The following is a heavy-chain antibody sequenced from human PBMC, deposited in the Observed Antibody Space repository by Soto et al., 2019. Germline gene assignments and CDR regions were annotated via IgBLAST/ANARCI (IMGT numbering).Heavy chain of an antibody. Sequence: QVQLQQWGAGLLKPSETLSLTCAVYGGSFSGYYWSWIRQPPGKGLEWIGEINHSGSTNYNPSLKSLVTISVDTSKNLFSLKLSSVTAADTAVYYCARGSRARLRPPFYWGQGTLVTVSS. CDR2: INHSGST. CDR1: GGSFSGYY. D-gene: IGHD6-25*01. J-gene: IGHJ4*02. V-gene: IGHV4-34*01. CDR3: ARGSRARLRPPFY.